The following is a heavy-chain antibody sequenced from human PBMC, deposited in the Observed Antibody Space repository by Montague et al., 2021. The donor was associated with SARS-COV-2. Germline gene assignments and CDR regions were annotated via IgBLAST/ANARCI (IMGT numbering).Heavy chain of an antibody. CDR1: GDSISSYY. Sequence: SETLSLTCEVSGDSISSYYWSWSRQSPGKGLEWIGYVHYTGSTEYNPSLKTRVTLSLDTPRSHFPLKLRSVTAADTAAYYCARAQNTCFIANCVNYFEVWGLGALVTVSS. CDR3: ARAQNTCFIANCVNYFEV. J-gene: IGHJ4*02. V-gene: IGHV4-59*01. CDR2: VHYTGST. D-gene: IGHD1-1*01.